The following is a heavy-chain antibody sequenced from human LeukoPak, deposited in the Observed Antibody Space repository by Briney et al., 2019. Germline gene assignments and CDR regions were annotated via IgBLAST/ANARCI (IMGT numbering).Heavy chain of an antibody. J-gene: IGHJ6*02. CDR1: GGSISSYY. CDR3: ARFGVDYDMDV. D-gene: IGHD3-16*01. V-gene: IGHV4-59*01. CDR2: IYYSGST. Sequence: PSETLSLTCTVSGGSISSYYWSWIRQPPGKGLEWIGYIYYSGSTNYNPSLESRITISVDTSKNQMSLKVTSVTAADTAVYYCARFGVDYDMDVWGQGTTVTISS.